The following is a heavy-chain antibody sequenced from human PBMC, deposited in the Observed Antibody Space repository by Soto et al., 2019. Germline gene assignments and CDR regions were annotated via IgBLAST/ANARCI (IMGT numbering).Heavy chain of an antibody. CDR2: VYNSGST. V-gene: IGHV4-59*01. CDR1: GGSISRYY. Sequence: QVQLQESGPGLVKPSETLSLTCNVSGGSISRYYWSWIRQPPRKGLEYICHVYNSGSTIHSPSRKRRATISVDTSKNQFSLKLPSVTAADPAVYYCAGGRSLCGECFHHCGQGILITVSS. CDR3: AGGRSLCGECFHH. D-gene: IGHD3-10*01. J-gene: IGHJ1*01.